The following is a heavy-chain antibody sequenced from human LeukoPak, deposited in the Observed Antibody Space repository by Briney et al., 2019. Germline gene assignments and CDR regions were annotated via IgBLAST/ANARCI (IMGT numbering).Heavy chain of an antibody. Sequence: SETLSLTCTVSGYSISSGYYWGWIRQPPGKGLEWIGSIYHSGSTYYNPSLKSRVTISVDTSKNQFSLKLSSVTAADTAVYYCARASGWQGGRFDYWGQGTLVTVSS. CDR1: GYSISSGYY. CDR2: IYHSGST. J-gene: IGHJ4*02. V-gene: IGHV4-38-2*02. D-gene: IGHD6-19*01. CDR3: ARASGWQGGRFDY.